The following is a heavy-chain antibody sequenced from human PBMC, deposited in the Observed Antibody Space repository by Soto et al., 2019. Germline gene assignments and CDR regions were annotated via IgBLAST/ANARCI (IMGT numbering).Heavy chain of an antibody. CDR3: ARVPTGRGDYDY. V-gene: IGHV1-46*01. CDR1: GYTFTTYY. J-gene: IGHJ4*02. CDR2: INPSDGST. D-gene: IGHD3-10*01. Sequence: QVQLVQSGAEVKKPGASVKVSCKPSGYTFTTYYLHWVRQAPGQSPGQGLEWMGIINPSDGSTTYAQRFQGRVTMTRDTSTSTAYMELSSLTSEDTAIYYCARVPTGRGDYDYWGQGTLVTVSS.